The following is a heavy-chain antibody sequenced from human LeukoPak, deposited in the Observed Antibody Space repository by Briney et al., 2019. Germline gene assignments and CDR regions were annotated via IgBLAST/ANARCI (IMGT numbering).Heavy chain of an antibody. V-gene: IGHV3-30*04. D-gene: IGHD3-22*01. CDR1: GFTFSSYA. CDR3: AGVYDSSGYYYYGMDV. J-gene: IGHJ6*02. CDR2: ISYDGSYK. Sequence: PGGSLRLSCAASGFTFSSYALHWVRQAPGKGLEWVAVISYDGSYKYYADSVKGRFTISRDNSKNTLYLHMDSLRAEDTAVYYCAGVYDSSGYYYYGMDVWGQGTTVTVSS.